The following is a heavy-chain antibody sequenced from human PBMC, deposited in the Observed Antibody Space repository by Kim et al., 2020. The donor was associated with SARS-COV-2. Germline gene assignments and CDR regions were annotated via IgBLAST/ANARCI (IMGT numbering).Heavy chain of an antibody. V-gene: IGHV3-48*02. Sequence: GGSLRLSCAASGFTFSSYSMNWVRQAPGKGLEWVSKISSSSSSVHYADSVKGRFTISRDNAKNSLYLQMSSLRDEDTAVYYCARDELYSSGWDYWGQGTLVTVSS. J-gene: IGHJ4*02. CDR3: ARDELYSSGWDY. CDR1: GFTFSSYS. D-gene: IGHD6-19*01. CDR2: ISSSSSSV.